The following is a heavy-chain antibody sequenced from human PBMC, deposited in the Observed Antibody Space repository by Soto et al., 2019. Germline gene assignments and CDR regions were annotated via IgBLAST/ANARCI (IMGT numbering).Heavy chain of an antibody. V-gene: IGHV4-4*07. Sequence: PSETLSLTCTVSGGSISSYCWILIRQPAGKGLEWIGRIYTSGSTNYNPSLKSRVTMSVDTSKNQFSLKLSSVTAADTAMYYCAREMASMVVVPVWVYYGMDVWGQGTTVTVSS. CDR2: IYTSGST. CDR1: GGSISSYC. J-gene: IGHJ6*02. CDR3: AREMASMVVVPVWVYYGMDV. D-gene: IGHD2-2*01.